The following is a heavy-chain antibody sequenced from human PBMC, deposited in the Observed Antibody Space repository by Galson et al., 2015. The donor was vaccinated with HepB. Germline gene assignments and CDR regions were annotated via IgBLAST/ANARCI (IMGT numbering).Heavy chain of an antibody. CDR1: GFTFSSYW. CDR3: AKDGFYGSSWSFDY. Sequence: SLRLSCAASGFTFSSYWMSWVRQAPGKGLEWVANIKQDGSEKYYVDSVKGRFTISRDNAKNSLHLQMNSLRAEDTAVYYCAKDGFYGSSWSFDYWGQATLVTVSS. J-gene: IGHJ4*02. D-gene: IGHD6-13*01. V-gene: IGHV3-7*03. CDR2: IKQDGSEK.